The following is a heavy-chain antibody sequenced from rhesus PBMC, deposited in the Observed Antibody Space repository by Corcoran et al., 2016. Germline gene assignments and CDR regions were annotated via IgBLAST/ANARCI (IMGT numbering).Heavy chain of an antibody. CDR2: IYSSRENT. CDR3: ARESRGRAAAGSWYFDL. D-gene: IGHD6-31*01. J-gene: IGHJ2*01. Sequence: QVQLQESGPGLLKPSETLSLTCAVSGGSLSGGYGWGWIRQPPGQGLAWIGSIYSSRENTYYNPSRKSRVTISTETAKNQFSRKLSAGPAADTALYYGARESRGRAAAGSWYFDLWGPGTPSTISS. V-gene: IGHV4S7*01. CDR1: GGSLSGGYG.